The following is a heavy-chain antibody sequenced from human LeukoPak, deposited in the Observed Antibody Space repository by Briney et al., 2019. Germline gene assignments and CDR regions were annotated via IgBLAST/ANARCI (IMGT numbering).Heavy chain of an antibody. CDR2: INPNSGGT. CDR1: GYTFTSYG. V-gene: IGHV1-2*02. CDR3: ARSFWYSSGSHFDY. J-gene: IGHJ4*02. Sequence: ASVKVSCKASGYTFTSYGISWVRQAPGQGLEWMGWINPNSGGTNYAQKFQGRVTMTRDTSISTAYMELSRLRSDDTAVYYCARSFWYSSGSHFDYWGQGTLVTVSS. D-gene: IGHD6-19*01.